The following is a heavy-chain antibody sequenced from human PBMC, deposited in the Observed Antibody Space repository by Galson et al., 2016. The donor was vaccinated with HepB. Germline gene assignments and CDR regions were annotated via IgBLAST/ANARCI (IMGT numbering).Heavy chain of an antibody. Sequence: SETLSLTCTVSGGSVSSASYYWSWIRQSPGRGLEWIGYIYYTGNKKYNPSLKSRVTISLDTSKNQFSLKLSSVTAADTATYYCASRDGYNYGDFDYWGQGTLVTVSS. V-gene: IGHV4-61*01. CDR3: ASRDGYNYGDFDY. CDR1: GGSVSSASYY. CDR2: IYYTGNK. D-gene: IGHD5-24*01. J-gene: IGHJ4*02.